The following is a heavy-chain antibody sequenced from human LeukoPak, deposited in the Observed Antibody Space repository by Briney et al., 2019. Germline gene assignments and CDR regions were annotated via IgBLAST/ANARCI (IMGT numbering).Heavy chain of an antibody. CDR1: GGYISSTSYL. D-gene: IGHD3-22*01. Sequence: SETLSLTCTVSGGYISSTSYLWGWVRQPPGEDLEWIGSIYHGGRTFYNPSLKSRVTVSADTSKNHISLTVRSVTAADTAVYYCARQIPDERGYYQYYFDYWGQGTLVTVSS. V-gene: IGHV4-39*01. J-gene: IGHJ4*02. CDR3: ARQIPDERGYYQYYFDY. CDR2: IYHGGRT.